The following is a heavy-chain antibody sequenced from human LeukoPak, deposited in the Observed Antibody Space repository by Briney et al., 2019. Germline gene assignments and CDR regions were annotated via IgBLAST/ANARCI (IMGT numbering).Heavy chain of an antibody. J-gene: IGHJ3*02. D-gene: IGHD2-15*01. CDR1: GGSISSSSYY. V-gene: IGHV4-39*07. CDR3: AREVVNCSGGSCYSGAFDI. Sequence: PSETLSLTCTVSGGSISSSSYYWGWIRQPPGKGLEWIGSIYYSGSTYYNPSLKSRVTISVDTSKNQFSLKLSSVTAADTAVYYCAREVVNCSGGSCYSGAFDIWGQGTMVTVSS. CDR2: IYYSGST.